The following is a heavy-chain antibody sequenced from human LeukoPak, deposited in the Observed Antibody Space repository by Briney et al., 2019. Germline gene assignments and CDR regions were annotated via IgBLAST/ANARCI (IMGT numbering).Heavy chain of an antibody. CDR3: ARVRRGSPAAAKDY. CDR1: GYTFTSYD. Sequence: ASVKVSCXASGYTFTSYDINWVRQATGQGLEWMGWMNPNSDNTGYAQKFQGRVTMTRNTSIRTAYMELSSLRSEDTAVYYCARVRRGSPAAAKDYWGQGTLVTVSS. V-gene: IGHV1-8*01. CDR2: MNPNSDNT. J-gene: IGHJ4*02. D-gene: IGHD2-15*01.